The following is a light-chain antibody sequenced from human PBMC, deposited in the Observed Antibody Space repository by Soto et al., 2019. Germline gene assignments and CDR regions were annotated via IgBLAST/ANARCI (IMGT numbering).Light chain of an antibody. J-gene: IGKJ3*01. V-gene: IGKV3-20*01. CDR2: GAS. Sequence: EIVLTQSPGTLSLSPGERATLSCRASQSVSSSYLAWYQQKPGQAPRLLIYGASSMATGIPDRFSGSGSGTGFTLSISRLETEDFAVYYCQQYGSSPLCTFGPGTKVDIK. CDR3: QQYGSSPLCT. CDR1: QSVSSSY.